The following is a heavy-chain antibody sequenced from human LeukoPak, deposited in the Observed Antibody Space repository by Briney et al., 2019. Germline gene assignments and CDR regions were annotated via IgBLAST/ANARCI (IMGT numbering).Heavy chain of an antibody. CDR3: ARGGWFGELLFDY. Sequence: TGGSLRLSCAASGYTFDDYGMSWVRQAPGKGLEWVSGINWNGGSTGYADSVKGRFTISRDNAKNSLYLQMNSLRAEDTALYYCARGGWFGELLFDYWGQGTLVTVSS. CDR1: GYTFDDYG. V-gene: IGHV3-20*04. J-gene: IGHJ4*02. CDR2: INWNGGST. D-gene: IGHD3-10*01.